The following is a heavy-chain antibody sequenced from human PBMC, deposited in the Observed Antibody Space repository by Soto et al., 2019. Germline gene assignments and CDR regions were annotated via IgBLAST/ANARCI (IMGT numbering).Heavy chain of an antibody. Sequence: GGSLRLSCAASGFTFRNYGMNWVRQAPGKGLEWVSYIGLGSSTKYYADSVGGRFTISRDNAKNSLYLQMNSLRAEDTAVYYCARDQLYYNDISGRPLNAFDVWGQGTMVTV. D-gene: IGHD3-22*01. CDR2: IGLGSSTK. CDR3: ARDQLYYNDISGRPLNAFDV. V-gene: IGHV3-48*01. CDR1: GFTFRNYG. J-gene: IGHJ3*01.